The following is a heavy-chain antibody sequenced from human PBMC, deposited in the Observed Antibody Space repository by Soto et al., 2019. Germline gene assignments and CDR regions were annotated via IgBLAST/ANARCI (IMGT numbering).Heavy chain of an antibody. D-gene: IGHD5-12*01. V-gene: IGHV3-64D*06. CDR2: ISSNGGST. J-gene: IGHJ4*02. CDR1: GFTFSSYA. CDR3: VSGYTSYFDY. Sequence: PGGSLRLSCSASGFTFSSYAMHWVRQAPGKGLEYVSAISSNGGSTYYADSVKGRFTISRDNSKNTLYLQMSSLRAEDTDVYYCVSGYTSYFDYWGQGTLVTVSS.